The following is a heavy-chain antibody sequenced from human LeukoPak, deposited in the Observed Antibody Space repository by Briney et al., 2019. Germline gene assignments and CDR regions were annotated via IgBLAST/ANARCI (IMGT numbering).Heavy chain of an antibody. CDR1: GFTFSTYG. CDR2: ITGSSTWT. J-gene: IGHJ2*01. CDR3: ARELVSLGTGYFDL. V-gene: IGHV3-23*01. Sequence: PGGSLRLSCEASGFTFSTYGMTWVRQAPGKGLEWVSGITGSSTWTYSADSVKGRFTISRDNSNNTLHLQMNSLRAEDTAIYYCARELVSLGTGYFDLWGRGTLVTVSS. D-gene: IGHD7-27*01.